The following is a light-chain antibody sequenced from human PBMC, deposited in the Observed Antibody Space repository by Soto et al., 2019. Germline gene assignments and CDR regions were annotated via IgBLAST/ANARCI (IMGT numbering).Light chain of an antibody. CDR2: AAS. Sequence: EIVWTQYPATLSLSPGERATLSCRASQSVSSYLAWYQQKPGQAPRLLIYAASTRATGIPARFSGSGSGTELTLIISSLQSEDFAVYYCQQRSNWITFGQGTLLEIK. CDR3: QQRSNWIT. V-gene: IGKV3-11*01. J-gene: IGKJ5*01. CDR1: QSVSSY.